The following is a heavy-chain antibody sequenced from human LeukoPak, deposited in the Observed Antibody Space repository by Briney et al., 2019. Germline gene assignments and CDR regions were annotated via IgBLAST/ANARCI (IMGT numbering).Heavy chain of an antibody. V-gene: IGHV1-2*02. J-gene: IGHJ4*02. CDR1: GYTFTAYY. CDR2: INPNSGGT. Sequence: ASVKVSCKASGYTFTAYYMHWVRQAPGQGLEWMGWINPNSGGTNYAQKFQGRVTMTRDTSISTAYMAMSRLRSDDTAVYYCARTSTSPLAYWGQGTLVTVSS. D-gene: IGHD5/OR15-5a*01. CDR3: ARTSTSPLAY.